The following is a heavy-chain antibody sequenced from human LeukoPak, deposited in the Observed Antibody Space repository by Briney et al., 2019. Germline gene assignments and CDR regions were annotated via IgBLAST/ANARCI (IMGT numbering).Heavy chain of an antibody. CDR3: ARDNSVGDNAWWFDP. J-gene: IGHJ5*02. CDR2: INPTGDST. V-gene: IGHV1-46*01. CDR1: GYTFTSYY. Sequence: ASVKVSCKASGYTFTSYYMHWVRQAPGQGLEWMGLINPTGDSTGYAQKFQGRVTMTRDMSTSTDYMELSNLRSEDTAICYCARDNSVGDNAWWFDPWGQGTLVTVSS. D-gene: IGHD1-26*01.